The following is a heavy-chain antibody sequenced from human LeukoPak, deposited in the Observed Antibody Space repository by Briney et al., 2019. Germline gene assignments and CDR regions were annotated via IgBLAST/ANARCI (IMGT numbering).Heavy chain of an antibody. Sequence: SETLSLTCAVYGGSFSGYYWSWIRQPPGKGLEWIAEINHSGSTNYNPSLKSRVTISVDTSKNQFSLKLSSVTAADTAVYYCARGKPLVVPAAIGFYFDYWGQGTLVTVSS. J-gene: IGHJ4*02. CDR1: GGSFSGYY. CDR2: INHSGST. D-gene: IGHD2-2*01. V-gene: IGHV4-34*01. CDR3: ARGKPLVVPAAIGFYFDY.